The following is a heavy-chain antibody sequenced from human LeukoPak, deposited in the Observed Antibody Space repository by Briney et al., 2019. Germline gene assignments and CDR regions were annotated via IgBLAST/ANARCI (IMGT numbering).Heavy chain of an antibody. CDR1: GDSVSSKSAG. CDR3: AKSTYTGYGSRRPAGFDY. D-gene: IGHD6-13*01. CDR2: TYYRTKWHN. J-gene: IGHJ4*02. Sequence: SQTLSLTCAISGDSVSSKSAGWNWIRQSPSRGLEWLGWTYYRTKWHNDYAVSVKSRITINPDTSKNQFSLQQKSVTPEDTALYYCAKSTYTGYGSRRPAGFDYWGQGTQLTVCS. V-gene: IGHV6-1*01.